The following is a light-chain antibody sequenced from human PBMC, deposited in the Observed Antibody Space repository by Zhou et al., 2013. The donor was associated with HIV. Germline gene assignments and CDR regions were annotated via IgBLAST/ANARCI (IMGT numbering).Light chain of an antibody. V-gene: IGKV1D-16*01. CDR3: QQYGAYPLT. CDR1: QHIDKW. CDR2: AAS. J-gene: IGKJ4*01. Sequence: DIQMTQSPSSVSASVGDRVTLTCRASQHIDKWVAWYQQKPERAPELLIHAASNLQLGVPSRFSGSGSGTDFTLTITNLQPEDFATYFCQQYGAYPLTFGGGTKVEI.